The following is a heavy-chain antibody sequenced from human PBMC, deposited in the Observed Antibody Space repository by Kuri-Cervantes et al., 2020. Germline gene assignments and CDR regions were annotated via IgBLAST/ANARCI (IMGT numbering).Heavy chain of an antibody. J-gene: IGHJ4*02. V-gene: IGHV3-30-3*01. D-gene: IGHD3-16*01. Sequence: GESLKISCAASGFTFSSYDMHWVRQAPGKGLEWVAVISYDGSNKYYADSVKGRFTISRDNSKNTLYLQMNSLRAEDTAVYYCARTLLGELYYFDYWGQGTLVTVSS. CDR3: ARTLLGELYYFDY. CDR2: ISYDGSNK. CDR1: GFTFSSYD.